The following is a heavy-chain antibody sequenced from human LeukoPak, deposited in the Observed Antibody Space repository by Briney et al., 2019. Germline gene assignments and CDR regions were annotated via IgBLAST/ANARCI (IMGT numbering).Heavy chain of an antibody. CDR1: GGSISSGGYY. D-gene: IGHD3-22*01. V-gene: IGHV4-31*03. CDR2: IYYSGST. J-gene: IGHJ5*02. Sequence: PSQTLSLTCTVSGGSISSGGYYWSWIRQHPGKGLEWIGYIYYSGSTYYNPSLKSRVTISVDTSKNQFSLKLSSVTAADTAVYYCAREAARFYYDGSGYHNWFDPWGQGTLVTVSS. CDR3: AREAARFYYDGSGYHNWFDP.